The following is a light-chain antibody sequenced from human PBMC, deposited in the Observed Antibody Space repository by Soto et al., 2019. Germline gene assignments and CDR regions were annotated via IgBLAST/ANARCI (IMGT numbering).Light chain of an antibody. V-gene: IGKV4-1*01. CDR2: WAA. CDR3: EQYYTTPRT. J-gene: IGKJ3*01. CDR1: QSVLHTADNRNY. Sequence: DIVMTQTPDYLPVSLRERATINCKSSQSVLHTADNRNYLAWYQQKPGQPPKLLIYWAATREFGVPDRFSGGGSGTDFTLTISTLQAEDVAFYYCEQYYTTPRTVGPGTKVDIK.